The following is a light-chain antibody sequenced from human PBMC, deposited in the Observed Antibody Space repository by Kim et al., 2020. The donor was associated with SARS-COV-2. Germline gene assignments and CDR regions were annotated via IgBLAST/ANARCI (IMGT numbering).Light chain of an antibody. CDR3: FSRDSSGTNL. Sequence: SSELTQDPDVSVALGHTVRITCQGATLRNFFASWIQQKPGQAPTLVIYGQNNRPSGVPDRFSGSSSGNTASLTITGAQAEDEADYYCFSRDSSGTNLFGAGTKVTVL. CDR2: GQN. CDR1: TLRNFF. J-gene: IGLJ1*01. V-gene: IGLV3-19*01.